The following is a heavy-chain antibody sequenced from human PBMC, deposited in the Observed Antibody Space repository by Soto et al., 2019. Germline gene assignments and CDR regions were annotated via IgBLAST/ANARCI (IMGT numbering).Heavy chain of an antibody. CDR2: ISGGGSTA. CDR1: GFTFTSYV. J-gene: IGHJ4*02. V-gene: IGHV3-23*01. D-gene: IGHD3-22*01. Sequence: PGGSLRLSCAASGFTFTSYVMSWVRQAPGKGLEWVAGISGGGSTAFYADSVKGRFTISRDNAKNTLVLQMDSLRAEDTAIHYCAKDSNKYSSSLRGRYFDYWGQGTLVTVSS. CDR3: AKDSNKYSSSLRGRYFDY.